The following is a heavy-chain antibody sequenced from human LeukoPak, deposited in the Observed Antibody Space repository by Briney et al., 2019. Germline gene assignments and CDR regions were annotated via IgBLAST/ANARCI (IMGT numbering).Heavy chain of an antibody. V-gene: IGHV4-34*01. D-gene: IGHD6-6*01. CDR3: ARGRIGSAIAARVTPFDY. CDR2: INHSGST. J-gene: IGHJ4*02. CDR1: GGSFSDYY. Sequence: PSETLSLTCAVYGGSFSDYYWNWIRQPPGMGLEWIGEINHSGSTNYNPYLTSRVTISVDTTKNQFPLRLSSVTAADTAVYFCARGRIGSAIAARVTPFDYWGQGTLVTVSS.